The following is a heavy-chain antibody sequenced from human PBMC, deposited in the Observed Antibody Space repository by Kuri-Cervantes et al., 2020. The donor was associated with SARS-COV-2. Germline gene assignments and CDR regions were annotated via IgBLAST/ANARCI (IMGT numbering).Heavy chain of an antibody. V-gene: IGHV3-48*03. J-gene: IGHJ4*02. CDR1: GFTFSSYE. Sequence: GESLKISCAASGFTFSSYEMNWVRQAPGKGLEWVSYISSSGSTIYYADSVKGRFTISRDNAKNSLHLQMNSLRAEDTAVYYCARHGSGSYSHFLYWGQGTLVTVSS. D-gene: IGHD1-26*01. CDR3: ARHGSGSYSHFLY. CDR2: ISSSGSTI.